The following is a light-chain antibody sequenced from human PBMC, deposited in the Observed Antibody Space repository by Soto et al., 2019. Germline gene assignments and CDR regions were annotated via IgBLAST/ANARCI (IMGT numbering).Light chain of an antibody. J-gene: IGKJ5*01. CDR3: QQYNSQSSIT. Sequence: DIQMTQSPSTLSASIGDRVTITCRASQSISNWLAWYQQKPGKAPKPLIFDASSLESGVPSRFSGSGSGTDFTLTISSLQADDFATYYCQQYNSQSSITFGQGTRLEIK. V-gene: IGKV1-5*01. CDR1: QSISNW. CDR2: DAS.